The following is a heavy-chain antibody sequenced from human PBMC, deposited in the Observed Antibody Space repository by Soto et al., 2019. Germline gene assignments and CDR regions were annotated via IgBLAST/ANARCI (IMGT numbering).Heavy chain of an antibody. Sequence: SETLSFTCSVSVGTISSGYNYWRWIRQPPGKGLEWIGNTYYSGNTYYNPSLKSRLIISIDTSKNQLSPKVGSVTAADTAVYYCAGSSLYGMDLWGPGTTVT. D-gene: IGHD3-10*01. CDR3: AGSSLYGMDL. V-gene: IGHV4-30-4*01. CDR2: TYYSGNT. CDR1: VGTISSGYNY. J-gene: IGHJ6*01.